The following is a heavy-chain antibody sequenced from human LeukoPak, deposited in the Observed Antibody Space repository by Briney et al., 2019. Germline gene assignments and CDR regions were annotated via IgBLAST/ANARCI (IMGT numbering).Heavy chain of an antibody. Sequence: PGGSLRLSCAASGFTFSIYWMSWVRQAPGKGLEWLANIKEDGSIQYYVDSVKGRFTVSRDNAKNSLYLQMNSLRAEDTAVYYCAKDRDGSSWYLDAFDIWGQGTMVTVSS. CDR1: GFTFSIYW. D-gene: IGHD6-13*01. CDR2: IKEDGSIQ. CDR3: AKDRDGSSWYLDAFDI. V-gene: IGHV3-7*03. J-gene: IGHJ3*02.